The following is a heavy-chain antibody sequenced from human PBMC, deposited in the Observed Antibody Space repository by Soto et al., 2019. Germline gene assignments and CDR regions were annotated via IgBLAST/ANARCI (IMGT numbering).Heavy chain of an antibody. CDR2: INPSGGST. J-gene: IGHJ6*03. CDR3: ARGTVTREYYYYMDV. D-gene: IGHD4-17*01. V-gene: IGHV1-46*03. CDR1: GYTFTSYY. Sequence: ASVKVSCKASGYTFTSYYMHWVRQAPGQGLKWMGIINPSGGSTSYAQKFQGRVTMTRDTSTSTVYMELSSLRSEDTAVYYCARGTVTREYYYYMDVWGKGTTVTVSS.